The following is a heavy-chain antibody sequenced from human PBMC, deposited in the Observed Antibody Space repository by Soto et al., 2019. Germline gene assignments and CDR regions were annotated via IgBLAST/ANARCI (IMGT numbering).Heavy chain of an antibody. Sequence: GGSLRLSCAASGFTFSSYGMHWVRQAPGKGLEWVAVISYDGSNKYYADSVKGRFTISRDNSKNTLYLQMNSLRAEDTAVYYCAKDWRVASIAARRPIDYWGQGTLVTVSS. V-gene: IGHV3-30*18. J-gene: IGHJ4*02. CDR3: AKDWRVASIAARRPIDY. CDR1: GFTFSSYG. CDR2: ISYDGSNK. D-gene: IGHD6-6*01.